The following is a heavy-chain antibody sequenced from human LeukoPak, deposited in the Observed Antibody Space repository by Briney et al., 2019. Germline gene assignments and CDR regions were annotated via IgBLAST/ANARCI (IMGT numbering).Heavy chain of an antibody. CDR2: INHSGST. V-gene: IGHV4-39*07. J-gene: IGHJ4*02. Sequence: KPSETLSLTCNVSGGSVSSGSYYWSWIRQPPGKGLEWIGEINHSGSTNYNPSLKSRVTISVDTSKNQFSLKLSSVTAADTAVYYCARGKWIYYDSRALSDYWGQGTLVTVSS. D-gene: IGHD3-22*01. CDR3: ARGKWIYYDSRALSDY. CDR1: GGSVSSGSYY.